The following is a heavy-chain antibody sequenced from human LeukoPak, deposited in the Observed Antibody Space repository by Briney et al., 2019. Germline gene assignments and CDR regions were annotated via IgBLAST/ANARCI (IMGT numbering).Heavy chain of an antibody. Sequence: GGSLRLSCAASGFTFSNAWMSWVRQSPGKGLEWVGRIKSKTDGGTTDYAAPVKGRFTISRDESKNTLYLQMNSLKTEDTAVYYCTTVAAAWDFDYWGQGTLVTVSS. CDR2: IKSKTDGGTT. V-gene: IGHV3-15*01. D-gene: IGHD6-25*01. CDR3: TTVAAAWDFDY. J-gene: IGHJ4*02. CDR1: GFTFSNAW.